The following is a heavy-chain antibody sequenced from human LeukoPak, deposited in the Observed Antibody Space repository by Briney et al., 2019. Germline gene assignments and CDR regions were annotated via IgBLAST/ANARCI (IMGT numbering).Heavy chain of an antibody. Sequence: PSQTLSLTYTVSGGSISSGGYYWSWIRQHPGKGLEWIGEINPSGSTNYNPSLKSRVTISVDTSKNQFSLKLSSVTAADTAVYYCARGRAEDIVVVPAAMTMAKDNYWGQGTLVTVSS. CDR1: GGSISSGGYY. J-gene: IGHJ4*02. CDR2: INPSGST. CDR3: ARGRAEDIVVVPAAMTMAKDNY. V-gene: IGHV4-31*03. D-gene: IGHD2-2*01.